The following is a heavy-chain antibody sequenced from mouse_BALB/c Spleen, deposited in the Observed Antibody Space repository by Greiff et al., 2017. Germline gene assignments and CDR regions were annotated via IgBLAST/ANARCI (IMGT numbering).Heavy chain of an antibody. Sequence: VQLQQPGAELVKPGASVKLSCKASGYTFTSYWMHWVKQRPGQGLEWIGEINPSNGRTNYNEKFKGKATLTVDTSSSTAYMQLSSLTSEDSAVWCCALGPRFAYWGQGTLVTVSA. J-gene: IGHJ3*01. D-gene: IGHD4-1*01. CDR3: ALGPRFAY. CDR1: GYTFTSYW. CDR2: INPSNGRT. V-gene: IGHV1S81*02.